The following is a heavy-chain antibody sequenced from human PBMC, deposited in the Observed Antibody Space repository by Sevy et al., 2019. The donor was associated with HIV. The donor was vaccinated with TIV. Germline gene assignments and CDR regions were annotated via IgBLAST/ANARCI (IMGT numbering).Heavy chain of an antibody. V-gene: IGHV3-23*01. CDR2: ISGSGGST. CDR1: GFTFSSYA. Sequence: GGSLRLSCAASGFTFSSYAMSWVRQAPGKGLEWVSAISGSGGSTYYADSVKGRFTISRDNSKNTLYLEMNSLRAEEKVVYYCATGYNYYYYGMDVWGQGTTVTVSS. CDR3: ATGYNYYYYGMDV. J-gene: IGHJ6*02. D-gene: IGHD5-18*01.